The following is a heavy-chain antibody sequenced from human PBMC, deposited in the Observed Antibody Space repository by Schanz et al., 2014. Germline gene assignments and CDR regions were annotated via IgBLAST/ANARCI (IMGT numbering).Heavy chain of an antibody. CDR1: GITLRGYG. Sequence: QVQLVESGGGVVQPGRSLRLSCAASGITLRGYGLHWVRQAPGKGLEWVGFISFDGRNTGYAHSVKGRFTISRDNAKKSLYRLMNGLRAEDTAVYYCARDAVTSVLTPGFYYWGQGTLXTVSS. CDR2: ISFDGRNT. V-gene: IGHV3-30*03. D-gene: IGHD4-17*01. J-gene: IGHJ4*02. CDR3: ARDAVTSVLTPGFYY.